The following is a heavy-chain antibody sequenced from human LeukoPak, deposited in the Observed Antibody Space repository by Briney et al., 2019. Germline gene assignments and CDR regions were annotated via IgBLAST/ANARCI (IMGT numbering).Heavy chain of an antibody. J-gene: IGHJ4*02. CDR1: GFTFSTYW. D-gene: IGHD2-15*01. CDR2: INPDGSRR. Sequence: GGSLRLSCAAPGFTFSTYWVHWVRQAPGKGLKWVSRINPDGSRRDYADSVKGRFTISRDNAKNTLYLQMNSLRAEDTAVYFCARDLRGTRDYWGQGTLVTVSS. CDR3: ARDLRGTRDY. V-gene: IGHV3-74*01.